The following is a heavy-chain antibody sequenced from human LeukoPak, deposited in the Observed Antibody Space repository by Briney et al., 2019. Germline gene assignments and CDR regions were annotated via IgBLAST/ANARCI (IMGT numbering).Heavy chain of an antibody. J-gene: IGHJ5*02. Sequence: SETLSLTCTVSGGSTSSYYWSWIRQPPGKGLEWIAYISDIGSINYNPSLKSRVTTSLDTSKNQFSLKLSSVTAADTAVYYCARHVRSSWNRLRQPDGNWFDPWGQGTLVTVSS. D-gene: IGHD6-13*01. CDR3: ARHVRSSWNRLRQPDGNWFDP. V-gene: IGHV4-59*08. CDR1: GGSTSSYY. CDR2: ISDIGSI.